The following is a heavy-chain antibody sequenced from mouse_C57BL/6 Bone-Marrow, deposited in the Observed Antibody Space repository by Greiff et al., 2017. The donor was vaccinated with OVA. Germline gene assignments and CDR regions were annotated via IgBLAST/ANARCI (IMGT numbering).Heavy chain of an antibody. Sequence: QVQLQQSGAELARPGASVKLSCKASGYTFTSYGISWVKQRTGQGLEWIGEIYPRSGNTYYNEKFKGKATLTADKSSSTAYMELRSLTSEDSAVYFCAKLRHFDYWGQGTTRTVSS. J-gene: IGHJ2*01. CDR1: GYTFTSYG. CDR2: IYPRSGNT. V-gene: IGHV1-81*01. CDR3: AKLRHFDY. D-gene: IGHD2-4*01.